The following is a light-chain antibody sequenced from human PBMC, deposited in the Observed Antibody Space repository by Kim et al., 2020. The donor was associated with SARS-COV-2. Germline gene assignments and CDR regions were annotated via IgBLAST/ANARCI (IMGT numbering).Light chain of an antibody. Sequence: DIQMTQSPSSLSASVGDRVTITCRASQGVSNSLAWYQQKPGKAPKLLLYAASRLQSGVPSRFSGSVSGRDYTLTIHSLPPEDFATYYCQQYYSGPWTFGQGTNVEI. CDR2: AAS. V-gene: IGKV1-NL1*01. CDR1: QGVSNS. J-gene: IGKJ1*01. CDR3: QQYYSGPWT.